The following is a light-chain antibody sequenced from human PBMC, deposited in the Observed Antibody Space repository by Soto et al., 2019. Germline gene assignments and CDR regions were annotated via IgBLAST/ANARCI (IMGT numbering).Light chain of an antibody. CDR1: QNIDNY. CDR2: ATS. Sequence: DIQMTQSPSSLSASVGDRVTITCRASQNIDNYLNWYQQKPGKAPKLLIYATSTLQSGVPSRFSGSGSGTEFTLTISSLQAEDFATYFCQESYTTPAVSFGGGTKVDIK. V-gene: IGKV1-39*01. CDR3: QESYTTPAVS. J-gene: IGKJ4*01.